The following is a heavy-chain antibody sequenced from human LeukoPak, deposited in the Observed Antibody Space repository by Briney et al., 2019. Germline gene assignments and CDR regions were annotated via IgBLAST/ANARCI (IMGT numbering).Heavy chain of an antibody. CDR3: AREDLRAFDF. J-gene: IGHJ3*01. V-gene: IGHV3-7*01. Sequence: AGGSLRLSCAASGFTFRSYWMTWVRQAPGKGLGWVANIKQDGSETSYGDSVKDRFIISRDNAKNSLYLQMNSLRAEDTAVYYCAREDLRAFDFWGQGTMVTVSS. D-gene: IGHD3-10*01. CDR2: IKQDGSET. CDR1: GFTFRSYW.